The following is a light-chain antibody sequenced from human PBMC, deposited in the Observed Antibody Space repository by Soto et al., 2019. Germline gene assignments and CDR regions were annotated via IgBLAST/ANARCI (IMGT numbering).Light chain of an antibody. CDR1: QSLLHKNGYNY. CDR2: VGS. V-gene: IGKV2-28*01. CDR3: MQGLQTPQT. J-gene: IGKJ1*01. Sequence: DIVMTQSPLSLPVTPGEPAAISCRSRQSLLHKNGYNYLDWYLQKPGQPPQLLIFVGSNRASGVPDRFSGSGSGTEFTLKITRVEAEDVGVYYCMQGLQTPQTFGQGTKVDIK.